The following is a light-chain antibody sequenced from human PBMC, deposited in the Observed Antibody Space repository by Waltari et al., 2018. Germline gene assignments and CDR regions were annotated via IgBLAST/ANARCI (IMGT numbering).Light chain of an antibody. J-gene: IGLJ2*01. V-gene: IGLV2-23*02. CDR2: EVI. CDR3: CSYVGGSSLI. Sequence: QSALAQPASVSGSPGQSIHIPCTGTRRDVGSYNLFSWYQQHPGKVPKLMIYEVIKRPSGVSNRFSGSKSGNTASLTISGLQAEDEADYYCCSYVGGSSLIFGGGTKLTVL. CDR1: RRDVGSYNL.